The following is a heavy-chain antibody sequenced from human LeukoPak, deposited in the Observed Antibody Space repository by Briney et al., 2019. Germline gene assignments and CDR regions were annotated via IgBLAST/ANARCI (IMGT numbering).Heavy chain of an antibody. J-gene: IGHJ3*02. Sequence: GGSLRLSCSASGFPFSSYAMHWVRQAPGKGLEYVSAISDSGGSTYYADSVKGRFTISRDNAKNSLSLQMNSLRAEDTAVFYCSRTGYFDIWGQGTMVTVSS. CDR3: SRTGYFDI. D-gene: IGHD2-15*01. CDR2: ISDSGGST. V-gene: IGHV3-64*04. CDR1: GFPFSSYA.